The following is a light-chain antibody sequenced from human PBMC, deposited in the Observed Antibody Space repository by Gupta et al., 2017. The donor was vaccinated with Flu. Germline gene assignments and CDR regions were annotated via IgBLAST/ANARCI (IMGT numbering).Light chain of an antibody. CDR3: QQRDSTPSA. CDR1: QRISSY. Sequence: PSSLSASVGDRVTITCRARQRISSYLNWYQQKPGKAPKLLIYAASSLQSGVPSRFSSSGSGTDFTLTISRLQPEDFATYYCQQRDSTPSAFGHGTKVDIK. CDR2: AAS. V-gene: IGKV1-39*01. J-gene: IGKJ3*01.